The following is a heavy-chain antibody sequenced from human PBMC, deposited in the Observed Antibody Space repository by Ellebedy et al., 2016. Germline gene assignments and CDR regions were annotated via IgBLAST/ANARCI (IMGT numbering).Heavy chain of an antibody. CDR1: GGSMIGYF. D-gene: IGHD1-7*01. CDR2: IHDSGST. CDR3: ARFTAMTQNYFDP. Sequence: SETLSLTCTVSGGSMIGYFWGWIRQPPGKGLEWIGSIHDSGSTKFTPSLESRITTSIDTSKKQFSLKLNSVTAADTAVYYCARFTAMTQNYFDPWGQGTLVTVSS. J-gene: IGHJ5*02. V-gene: IGHV4-59*01.